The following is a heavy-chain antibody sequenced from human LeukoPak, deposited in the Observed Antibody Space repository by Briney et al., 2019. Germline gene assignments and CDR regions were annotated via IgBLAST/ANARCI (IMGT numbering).Heavy chain of an antibody. Sequence: GASVKVSCKASGGTFSSYTISWVRQAPGQGLEWMGRITPILGIANYAQKFQGRVTITADKSTSTAYMELSSLRSEDTAVYYCATNLLYDSSGYPFDYWGQGTLVTVSS. J-gene: IGHJ4*02. V-gene: IGHV1-69*02. CDR1: GGTFSSYT. CDR2: ITPILGIA. D-gene: IGHD3-22*01. CDR3: ATNLLYDSSGYPFDY.